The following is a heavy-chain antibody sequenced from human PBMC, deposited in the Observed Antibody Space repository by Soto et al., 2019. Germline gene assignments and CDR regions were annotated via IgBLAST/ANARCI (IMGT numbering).Heavy chain of an antibody. CDR2: IYYSGST. CDR1: GGSISSSSYS. D-gene: IGHD3-22*01. CDR3: ARHPARVGQYYYDSSGYLDAFDI. V-gene: IGHV4-39*01. Sequence: SESLSLSCTVSGGSISSSSYSWGWIRQRPGKGLEWIGSIYYSGSTYYNPSLKSRVTISVDTAKNQFSLKLSSVTAADTAVYYCARHPARVGQYYYDSSGYLDAFDIWGQGTMVTVSS. J-gene: IGHJ3*02.